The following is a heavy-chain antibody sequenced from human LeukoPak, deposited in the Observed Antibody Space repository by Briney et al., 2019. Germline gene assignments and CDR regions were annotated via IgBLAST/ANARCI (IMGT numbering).Heavy chain of an antibody. CDR2: MNPNSGNT. V-gene: IGHV1-8*01. J-gene: IGHJ1*01. Sequence: ASVKVSCKASGYTFTSYDINWVRQATGQGLEWMGWMNPNSGNTGYAQKFQGRVTITADESTSTAYMELSSLRSEDTAVYYCAGRRPTGSFQHWGQGTLVTVSS. CDR3: AGRRPTGSFQH. D-gene: IGHD1-1*01. CDR1: GYTFTSYD.